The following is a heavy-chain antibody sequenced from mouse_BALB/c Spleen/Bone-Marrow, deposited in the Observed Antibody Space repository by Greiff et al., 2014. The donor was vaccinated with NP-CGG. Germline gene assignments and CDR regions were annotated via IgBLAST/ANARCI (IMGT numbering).Heavy chain of an antibody. CDR3: ARYYYGSSYFDY. V-gene: IGHV14-3*02. D-gene: IGHD1-1*01. CDR2: IDPANGNT. J-gene: IGHJ2*01. Sequence: VQLQQSGAELVKPGASVKLSCTASGFNIKDTYMHWVKQRPEQGLEWIGRIDPANGNTKYDPKFQGKATITADTSSNTAYLQLSSLTSEDTAVCYCARYYYGSSYFDYWGQGTTLTVSS. CDR1: GFNIKDTY.